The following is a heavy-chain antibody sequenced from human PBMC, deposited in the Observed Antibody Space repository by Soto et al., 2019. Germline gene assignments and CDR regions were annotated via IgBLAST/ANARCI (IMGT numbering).Heavy chain of an antibody. CDR2: IIPIFGTA. Sequence: PVKVSCKASGGTFSSYAISWVRQAPGQGLEWMGGIIPIFGTANYAQKFQGRVTITADESTSTAYMELSSLRSEDTAVYYCARDPLMGPRSYYDSSGPTGMDVWGQWTTVTVSS. J-gene: IGHJ6*02. CDR3: ARDPLMGPRSYYDSSGPTGMDV. CDR1: GGTFSSYA. D-gene: IGHD3-22*01. V-gene: IGHV1-69*13.